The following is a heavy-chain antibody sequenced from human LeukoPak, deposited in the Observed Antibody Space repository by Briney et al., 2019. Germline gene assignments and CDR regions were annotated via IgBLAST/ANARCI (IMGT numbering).Heavy chain of an antibody. V-gene: IGHV3-30*02. Sequence: GGSLRLSCAASGFTFSSYGMHWVRQAPGKGLEWVAFIRYDGSNKYYADSVKGRFTISRDNSRNTLYLQMNSLRAEDTAVYYCAKEIGTMTTVPFWGQGTLVTVSS. J-gene: IGHJ4*02. D-gene: IGHD4-17*01. CDR2: IRYDGSNK. CDR1: GFTFSSYG. CDR3: AKEIGTMTTVPF.